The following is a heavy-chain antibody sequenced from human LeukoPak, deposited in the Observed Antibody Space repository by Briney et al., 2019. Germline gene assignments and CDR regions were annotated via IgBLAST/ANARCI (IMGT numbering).Heavy chain of an antibody. CDR3: ARSLLGESKVGNYYYYMDV. CDR2: IYPGDSDT. Sequence: GESLKISCKGSGYSFTSYWIGWVRQMPGKGLEWMGIIYPGDSDTRYSPSFQGQVTISADKSISTAYLQWSSLKASDTAMYYCARSLLGESKVGNYYYYMDVWGKGTTVTISS. V-gene: IGHV5-51*01. D-gene: IGHD3-10*01. J-gene: IGHJ6*03. CDR1: GYSFTSYW.